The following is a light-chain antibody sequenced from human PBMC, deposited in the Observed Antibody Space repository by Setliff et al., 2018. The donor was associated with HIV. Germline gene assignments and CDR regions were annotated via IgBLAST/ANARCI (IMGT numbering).Light chain of an antibody. CDR2: TNN. J-gene: IGLJ1*01. V-gene: IGLV1-44*01. Sequence: QSVLTQPPSASGTPGQRVTVSCSGSSSNIGRNTVNWYQQLPRTTPKLLIYTNNQRPSGVPGRFSGSKSGTSASLAISGLQSEDEADYYCAVWDDRLSGDVFGTGTNVTVL. CDR3: AVWDDRLSGDV. CDR1: SSNIGRNT.